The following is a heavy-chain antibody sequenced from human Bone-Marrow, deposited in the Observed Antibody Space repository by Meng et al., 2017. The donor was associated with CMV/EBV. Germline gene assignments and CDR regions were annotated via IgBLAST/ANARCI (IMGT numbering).Heavy chain of an antibody. D-gene: IGHD5/OR15-5a*01. CDR1: GFFFSNAW. V-gene: IGHV3-15*01. CDR3: TTDPRKDIVSP. Sequence: GASLKISCAASGFFFSNAWMSWVRQAPGEGLEWVGRIKSKTDGGTTDYAAPVKGRFSISSDDSKNTLYLQMNSLKAEDTAVYYCTTDPRKDIVSPWGQGTLVTVSS. J-gene: IGHJ5*02. CDR2: IKSKTDGGTT.